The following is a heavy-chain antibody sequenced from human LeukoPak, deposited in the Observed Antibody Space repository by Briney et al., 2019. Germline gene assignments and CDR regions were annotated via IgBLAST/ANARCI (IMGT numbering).Heavy chain of an antibody. V-gene: IGHV4-39*01. CDR1: GGSISSSSYY. Sequence: PSETLSLTCTVSGGSISSSSYYWGWIRQPPGKGLEWIGSIYYSGSTYYNPSLKSRVTISVDTSKNQFSLKLSSVTAADTAVYYCARQGLRVCSSTSCYTNWFDPWGQGTLVTVSS. J-gene: IGHJ5*02. CDR3: ARQGLRVCSSTSCYTNWFDP. CDR2: IYYSGST. D-gene: IGHD2-2*02.